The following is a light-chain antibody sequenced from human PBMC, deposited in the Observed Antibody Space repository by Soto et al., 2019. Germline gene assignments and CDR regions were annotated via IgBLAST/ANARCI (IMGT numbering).Light chain of an antibody. Sequence: QSVLTQPASVSGSPVQSITISCTGTSSDVGGYNYVSWYQHHPDKAPKLVIYDVTNRPSGVSYRFSGSKSGNTASLTISGLQAEDEADYYCNSYTGSTTPFVFGTGTKVTVL. J-gene: IGLJ1*01. CDR3: NSYTGSTTPFV. V-gene: IGLV2-14*03. CDR2: DVT. CDR1: SSDVGGYNY.